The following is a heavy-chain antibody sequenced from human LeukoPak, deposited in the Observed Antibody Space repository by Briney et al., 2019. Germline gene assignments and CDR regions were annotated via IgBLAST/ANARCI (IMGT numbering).Heavy chain of an antibody. J-gene: IGHJ3*02. CDR3: ARSGYSYGADALDI. CDR2: IYYSGST. D-gene: IGHD5-18*01. CDR1: GGSISSYY. Sequence: PSETLSLTCTVYGGSISSYYWSWIRQPPGKGLEWIGYIYYSGSTNYNPSLKRRVTISVDTSKKQFSLKVSSVTAADTAVYYCARSGYSYGADALDIWGQGTMVTVSS. V-gene: IGHV4-59*01.